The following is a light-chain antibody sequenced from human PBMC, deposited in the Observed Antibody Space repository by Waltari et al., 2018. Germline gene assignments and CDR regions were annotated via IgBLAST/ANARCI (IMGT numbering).Light chain of an antibody. CDR2: ADS. J-gene: IGLJ3*02. CDR1: NIGTKS. V-gene: IGLV3-21*02. CDR3: QVWDCSGDPWV. Sequence: SYVLSQPPSVSVAPGQTASITCGGNNIGTKSVHWYQQMPGQAPVLVVFADSDRPSEIPERFSGSNSGNTATLTISRVEAGDEADYYCQVWDCSGDPWVFGGGTKLTVL.